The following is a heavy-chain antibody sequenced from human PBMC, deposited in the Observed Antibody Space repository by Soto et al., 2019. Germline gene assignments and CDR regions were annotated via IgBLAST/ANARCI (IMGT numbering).Heavy chain of an antibody. CDR3: ARASYSGSYDYDY. D-gene: IGHD1-26*01. CDR1: GGSISSSNW. Sequence: SETLSLSCAVSGGSISSSNWWSWVRQPPGKGLEWIGEIYHSGSTNYNPSLKSRVTISVDKSKNQFSLKLSSVTAADTAVYYCARASYSGSYDYDYWGQGTLVT. CDR2: IYHSGST. V-gene: IGHV4-4*02. J-gene: IGHJ4*02.